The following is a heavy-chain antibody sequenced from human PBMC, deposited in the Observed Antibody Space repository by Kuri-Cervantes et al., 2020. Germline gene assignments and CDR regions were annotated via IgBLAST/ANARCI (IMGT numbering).Heavy chain of an antibody. CDR3: ARDRGEWRVGWFDP. CDR1: GDSVSSNSAA. CDR2: TYYRSKWHN. D-gene: IGHD3-10*01. J-gene: IGHJ5*02. V-gene: IGHV6-1*01. Sequence: SQTLCLTCAISGDSVSSNSAAWNWSRQSPSRGLGWLGRTYYRSKWHNDYAVSVKSQITINPDTSKNQFSLQLNSVTPEDTAVYYFARDRGEWRVGWFDPWGQGTLVTVSS.